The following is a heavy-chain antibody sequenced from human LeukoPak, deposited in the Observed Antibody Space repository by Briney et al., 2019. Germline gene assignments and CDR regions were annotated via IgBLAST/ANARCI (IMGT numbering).Heavy chain of an antibody. J-gene: IGHJ3*02. CDR1: GYSISSGYY. V-gene: IGHV4-38-2*02. CDR2: IYHSGST. Sequence: SETLSLTCTVSGYSISSGYYWGWIRQPPGKGLEWIGIIYHSGSTYYNPSLKSRVTISVDTSKNQFSLKLSSVTAADTDVYYCARTNYDSSGYWWGRSAFDIWGQGTMVTVSS. CDR3: ARTNYDSSGYWWGRSAFDI. D-gene: IGHD3-22*01.